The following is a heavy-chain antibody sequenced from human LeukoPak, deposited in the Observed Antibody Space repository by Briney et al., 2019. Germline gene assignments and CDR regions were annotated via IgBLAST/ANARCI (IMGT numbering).Heavy chain of an antibody. Sequence: SETLSLTCAVYGGSFSGYYWSWIRQPPGKGLEWIGEINHSGSTNYNPSLKSRVTISVDTSKNQFSLKLSSVTAADTAVYYCARVVEGFDYGGNSRLYYYYMDVWGKGTTVTVSS. J-gene: IGHJ6*03. D-gene: IGHD4-23*01. CDR1: GGSFSGYY. CDR3: ARVVEGFDYGGNSRLYYYYMDV. V-gene: IGHV4-34*01. CDR2: INHSGST.